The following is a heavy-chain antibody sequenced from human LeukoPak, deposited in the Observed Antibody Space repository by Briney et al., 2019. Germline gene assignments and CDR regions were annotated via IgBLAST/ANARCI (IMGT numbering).Heavy chain of an antibody. V-gene: IGHV3-21*01. J-gene: IGHJ4*02. CDR3: ARLGSSGWGYFDY. CDR2: ISSSSSYI. CDR1: GFTFSSYA. Sequence: GGSLRLSCAASGFTFSSYAMSWVRQAPGKGLEWVSSISSSSSYIYYADSVKGRFTISRDNAKNSLYLQMNSLRAEDTAVYYCARLGSSGWGYFDYWGQGALVTVSS. D-gene: IGHD6-19*01.